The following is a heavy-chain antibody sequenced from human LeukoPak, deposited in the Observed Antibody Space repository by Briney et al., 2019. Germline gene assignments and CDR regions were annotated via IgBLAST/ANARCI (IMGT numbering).Heavy chain of an antibody. V-gene: IGHV4-4*07. D-gene: IGHD6-13*01. CDR2: IYPSGSS. CDR1: GGSISNYY. J-gene: IGHJ6*03. Sequence: SETLSLTCTVSGGSISNYYWSWIRQPAGKGLEWIGRIYPSGSSNYNPSLKSRVTISVDKSKNQFSLNLRSVTAADTAVYYCARGDGDSSSWYGYYYSSMDVWGNGTTVTVSS. CDR3: ARGDGDSSSWYGYYYSSMDV.